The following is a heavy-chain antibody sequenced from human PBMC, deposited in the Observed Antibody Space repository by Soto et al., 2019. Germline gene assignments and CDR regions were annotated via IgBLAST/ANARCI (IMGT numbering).Heavy chain of an antibody. Sequence: GGSLRLSCAASGFTFGNYSMHWVRQAPGKGLEWVSSIGSRGDTYYADSVKGRLTISREYAKNSLSLQMNSLRAEDTAVYYCAREETAWPLAYGLDVWGQGTTVTVSS. J-gene: IGHJ6*02. CDR1: GFTFGNYS. CDR3: AREETAWPLAYGLDV. CDR2: IGSRGDT. D-gene: IGHD2-21*02. V-gene: IGHV3-21*01.